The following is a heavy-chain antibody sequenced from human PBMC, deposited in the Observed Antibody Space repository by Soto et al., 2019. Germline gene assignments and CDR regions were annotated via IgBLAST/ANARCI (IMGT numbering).Heavy chain of an antibody. D-gene: IGHD3-22*01. CDR1: GFTFEDYA. CDR3: AKGRGALAVVSNWFDP. V-gene: IGHV3-9*01. Sequence: EVQLVESGGGLVQPGRSLRLSCAAFGFTFEDYAMHWIRQTPGKGLEWVAGINWNSGGIGYADAVKGRFTISRDNANNSLSLQMDSLITEDTALYFCAKGRGALAVVSNWFDPWGQGTLVSVSS. CDR2: INWNSGGI. J-gene: IGHJ5*02.